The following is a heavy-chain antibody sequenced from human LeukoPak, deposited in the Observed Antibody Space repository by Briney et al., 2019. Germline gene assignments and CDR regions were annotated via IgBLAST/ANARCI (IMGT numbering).Heavy chain of an antibody. J-gene: IGHJ1*01. D-gene: IGHD6-13*01. Sequence: GGSLRLSCASSGFTFTNAWMSWVRQAPGKGLEWIGRIKSKTDGGTTDYAAPVKGRFTISRDDSKTTLYLQMNSLKSEDTAVYYCTTVRGSSYQYFQRWGQGTLVTVSS. CDR2: IKSKTDGGTT. V-gene: IGHV3-15*01. CDR1: GFTFTNAW. CDR3: TTVRGSSYQYFQR.